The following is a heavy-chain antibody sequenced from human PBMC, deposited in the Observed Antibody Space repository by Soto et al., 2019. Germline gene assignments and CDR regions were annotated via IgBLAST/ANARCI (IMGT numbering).Heavy chain of an antibody. D-gene: IGHD2-2*01. V-gene: IGHV3-7*03. CDR2: IKQDGSEK. CDR3: ATDVVVVVPAASLYYYYGMDV. CDR1: GFTFSSYW. J-gene: IGHJ6*02. Sequence: EVQLVESGGGLVQPGGSLRLSCAASGFTFSSYWMSWVRQAPGKGLEWVANIKQDGSEKYYVDSVKGRFTISRDNAKNSLYLQMNSLRAEDTAVYYCATDVVVVVPAASLYYYYGMDVWGQGTPVTVSS.